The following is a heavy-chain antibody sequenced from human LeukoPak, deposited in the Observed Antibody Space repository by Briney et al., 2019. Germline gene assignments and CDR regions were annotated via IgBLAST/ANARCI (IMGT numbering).Heavy chain of an antibody. CDR2: IGSSGYST. J-gene: IGHJ5*02. V-gene: IGHV3-23*01. CDR1: GFTFSSYA. Sequence: PGGSLRLSCAASGFTFSSYAMSWVRQAPGRGLEWVSSIGSSGYSTYYADSVKGRFTISRDNSKNTLYLQMNSLRAEDTAVYYCAIKPGYCSGGSCTKRSWGQGTLVTVSS. D-gene: IGHD2-15*01. CDR3: AIKPGYCSGGSCTKRS.